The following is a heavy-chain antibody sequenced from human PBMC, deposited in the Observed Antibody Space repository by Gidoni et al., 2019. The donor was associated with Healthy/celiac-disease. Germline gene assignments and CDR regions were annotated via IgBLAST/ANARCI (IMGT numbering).Heavy chain of an antibody. CDR2: IYSGGST. J-gene: IGHJ4*02. V-gene: IGHV3-53*01. CDR1: GFPVSSNY. Sequence: EVQLVESGGGLIQPGGSLSLSCAASGFPVSSNYMSWVRQAPGKGLEWVSVIYSGGSTYYADSGKGRFTISRDNSKNTLYLQMNSLRAEDTAVYYCAKRGYSYGFSSGFDYWGQGTLVTVSS. D-gene: IGHD5-18*01. CDR3: AKRGYSYGFSSGFDY.